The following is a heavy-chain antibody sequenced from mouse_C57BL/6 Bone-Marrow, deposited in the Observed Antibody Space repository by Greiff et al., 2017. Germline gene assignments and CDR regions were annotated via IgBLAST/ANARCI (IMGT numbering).Heavy chain of an antibody. V-gene: IGHV1-64*01. D-gene: IGHD2-4*01. CDR2: IRPNSGST. CDR1: GYTFTSYW. CDR3: ARGDYDPFYYAMDY. J-gene: IGHJ4*01. Sequence: QVQLQQPGAELVKPGASVKLSCKASGYTFTSYWMHWVKQRPGQGLEWIGMIRPNSGSTNYNEKFKSKATLTVDKSSSTAYMQLSSLTSEDSAVYYCARGDYDPFYYAMDYWGQGTSVTVSS.